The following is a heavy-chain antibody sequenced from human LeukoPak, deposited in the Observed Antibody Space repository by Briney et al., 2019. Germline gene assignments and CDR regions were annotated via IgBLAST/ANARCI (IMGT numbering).Heavy chain of an antibody. CDR1: GFIVSSNY. V-gene: IGHV3-66*02. Sequence: GGSLRLSCAASGFIVSSNYMSWVRQAPGKGLERVSVIYSGGSTYCADSVKGRFTISRDKSKNTLFLQMNSLRVEDTAVYYCARGVHDFWSGFYFDYWGQGTLVTVSS. D-gene: IGHD3-3*01. J-gene: IGHJ4*02. CDR3: ARGVHDFWSGFYFDY. CDR2: IYSGGST.